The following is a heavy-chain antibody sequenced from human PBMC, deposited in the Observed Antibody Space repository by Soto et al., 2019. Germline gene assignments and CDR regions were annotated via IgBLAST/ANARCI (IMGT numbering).Heavy chain of an antibody. J-gene: IGHJ5*02. CDR2: IYPGDSDT. Sequence: GESLKISCKGSGYSFTSYWIGWVRQMPGKGLEWMGIIYPGDSDTRYGPSFQGQVTISADKSISTAYLQWSSLKASDTAMYYWAICPPNKTYSPFDPGGQGTLVTVSS. CDR1: GYSFTSYW. V-gene: IGHV5-51*01. D-gene: IGHD5-18*01. CDR3: AICPPNKTYSPFDP.